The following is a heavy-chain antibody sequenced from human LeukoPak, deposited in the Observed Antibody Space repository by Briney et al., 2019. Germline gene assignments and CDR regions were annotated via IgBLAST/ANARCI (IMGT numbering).Heavy chain of an antibody. CDR1: GFTFSTYA. J-gene: IGHJ4*02. CDR2: ISGSGGGV. Sequence: GGSLRLSCAASGFTFSTYAMSWVRQAPGKGLEWVSAISGSGGGVYYADSVKGLFTISRDNSKNALYLQMNSLRADDTALYYCAKGSSGWPEVGWGIDYWGQGTLVTVSS. D-gene: IGHD6-19*01. V-gene: IGHV3-23*01. CDR3: AKGSSGWPEVGWGIDY.